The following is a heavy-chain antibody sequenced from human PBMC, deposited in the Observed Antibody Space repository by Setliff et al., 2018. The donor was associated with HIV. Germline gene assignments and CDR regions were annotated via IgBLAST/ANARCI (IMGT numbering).Heavy chain of an antibody. CDR3: ARVRSYGSAYDAFDV. J-gene: IGHJ3*01. Sequence: SSETLSLTCTVSGGSIGGYYWSWIRQPPGTGLEWLGCIYSGGSTNYNPSLESRVTISLDTSKTQFSLRLTSVTAADTAVYYCARVRSYGSAYDAFDVWGPGTMVTVSS. CDR1: GGSIGGYY. D-gene: IGHD3-10*01. V-gene: IGHV4-4*08. CDR2: IYSGGST.